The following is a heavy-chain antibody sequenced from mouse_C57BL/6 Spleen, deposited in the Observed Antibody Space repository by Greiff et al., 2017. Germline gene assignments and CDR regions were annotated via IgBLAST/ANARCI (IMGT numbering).Heavy chain of an antibody. CDR1: GYTFTDYY. V-gene: IGHV1-76*01. CDR3: ARSEPPYYYAMDY. CDR2: IYPGSGNT. J-gene: IGHJ4*01. Sequence: VQLQQSGAELVRPGASVKLSCKASGYTFTDYYINWVKQRPGQGLEWIARIYPGSGNTYYNEKFKGKATLTAEKSSSTAYMQLSSLTSEDSAVYFCARSEPPYYYAMDYWGQGTSVTVSS.